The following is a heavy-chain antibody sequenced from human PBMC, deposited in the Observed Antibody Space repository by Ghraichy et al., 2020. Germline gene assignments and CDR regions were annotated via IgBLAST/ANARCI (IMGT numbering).Heavy chain of an antibody. D-gene: IGHD3-10*01. CDR1: GGSFSGYY. CDR3: ARGLSGSYYGRDYFDY. Sequence: SQTISLTCAVYGGSFSGYYWSWIRQPPGKGLEWIGEINHTGSTNYNPSLKSRVTISVDTSKNQFSLKLSSVTAADTAVYYCARGLSGSYYGRDYFDYWGQGTLVTVSS. J-gene: IGHJ4*02. V-gene: IGHV4-34*01. CDR2: INHTGST.